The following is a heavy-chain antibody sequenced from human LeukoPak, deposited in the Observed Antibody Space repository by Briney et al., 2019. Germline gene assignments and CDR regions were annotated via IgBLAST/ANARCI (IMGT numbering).Heavy chain of an antibody. CDR2: IKHDGSEK. V-gene: IGHV3-7*01. CDR3: ATDRGWRTSGYYLYYFEY. CDR1: GFIFTNYF. D-gene: IGHD3-3*01. J-gene: IGHJ4*02. Sequence: GGSLRLSCAASGFIFTNYFMSWVRQAPGKGLEWVASIKHDGSEKYYVDSVRGRFTISRDNTMNSLYLQMSSPRAEDTAVYYCATDRGWRTSGYYLYYFEYWGQGTLVTFSS.